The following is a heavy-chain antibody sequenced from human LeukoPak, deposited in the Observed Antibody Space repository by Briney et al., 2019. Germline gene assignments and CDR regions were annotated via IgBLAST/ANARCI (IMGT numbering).Heavy chain of an antibody. Sequence: SETLSLTCTVSGASISGYYWNWIRQPPGKGLEWIAYIYYSGSTNYNPSLKSRVSISVDTSKKQFSLKLSSVTAADTAVYYCASGLSSGWTYFDNWGQGVLVTVSS. CDR2: IYYSGST. D-gene: IGHD6-25*01. CDR1: GASISGYY. CDR3: ASGLSSGWTYFDN. J-gene: IGHJ4*02. V-gene: IGHV4-59*01.